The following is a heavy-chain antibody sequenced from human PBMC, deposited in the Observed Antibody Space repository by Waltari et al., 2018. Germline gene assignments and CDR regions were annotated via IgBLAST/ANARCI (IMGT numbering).Heavy chain of an antibody. V-gene: IGHV3-15*01. Sequence: EVQLVESGGGLVKPGGSLRLSCAASGFTFSNAWLSWVRQAPGKGLEWVGRIKSKTEGGTTDYAAPVKGRFTISRDDSKNTLYLQMNSLKTEDTAVYYCTTAGWSSSWYEPEGVDPWGQGTRVTVSS. CDR1: GFTFSNAW. D-gene: IGHD6-13*01. CDR3: TTAGWSSSWYEPEGVDP. CDR2: IKSKTEGGTT. J-gene: IGHJ5*02.